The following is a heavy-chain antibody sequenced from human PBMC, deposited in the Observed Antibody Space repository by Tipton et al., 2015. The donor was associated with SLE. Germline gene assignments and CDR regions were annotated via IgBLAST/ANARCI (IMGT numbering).Heavy chain of an antibody. CDR2: ITTSGSNI. Sequence: SGFSLNYYSMNWVRQAPGKGLEWVSSITTSGSNIYYADSVKGRFAISRDNAKNSMYLQMNSLRAEDTAVYFCARLEGFCSGGSCSFDYWGQGTLVTVSS. J-gene: IGHJ4*02. V-gene: IGHV3-21*03. CDR3: ARLEGFCSGGSCSFDY. CDR1: GFSLNYYS. D-gene: IGHD2-15*01.